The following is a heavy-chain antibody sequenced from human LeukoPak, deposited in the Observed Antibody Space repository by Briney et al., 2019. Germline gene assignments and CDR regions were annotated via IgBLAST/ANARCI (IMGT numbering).Heavy chain of an antibody. CDR2: ISAYNGNK. J-gene: IGHJ4*02. V-gene: IGHV1-18*01. Sequence: GASVKVSCKASGYTFTNYGISWVRQAPGQGLEWMGWISAYNGNKNYAQKVQGRITMTTDTSTSTAYMALRSLRSDDSAVYYCARGRDGYNPTADYWGQGTLVTVSS. CDR3: ARGRDGYNPTADY. CDR1: GYTFTNYG. D-gene: IGHD5-12*01.